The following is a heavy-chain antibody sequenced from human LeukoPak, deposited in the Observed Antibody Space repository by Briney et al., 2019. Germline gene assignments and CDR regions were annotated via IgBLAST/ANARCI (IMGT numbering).Heavy chain of an antibody. J-gene: IGHJ5*02. V-gene: IGHV4-31*03. CDR2: IYYSGST. Sequence: SQTLSLTCTVSGGSISICCYYWSWLRQHPGKGLEWIGYIYYSGSTYYTPSLKSRVTRSVDTTQNQFTLRLSSVTAPRTALYYCAREFGTYCSSTSGYTGWFDPWGQGTLVTVSS. CDR1: GGSISICCYY. CDR3: AREFGTYCSSTSGYTGWFDP. D-gene: IGHD2-2*02.